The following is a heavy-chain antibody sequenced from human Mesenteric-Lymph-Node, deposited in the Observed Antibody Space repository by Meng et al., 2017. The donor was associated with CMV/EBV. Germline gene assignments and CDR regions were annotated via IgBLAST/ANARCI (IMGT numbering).Heavy chain of an antibody. J-gene: IGHJ6*02. CDR1: GFTFSSYT. V-gene: IGHV3-21*01. Sequence: LNISCASSGFTFSSYTLNWVRQAPGTGLEWVSSIRSTTTYIYYAESVKGRFTISRDNAKSSLYLQMNSLRAEDTAVYYCARDNGGYDFYNYGMDVWGQGTTVTVSS. CDR3: ARDNGGYDFYNYGMDV. CDR2: IRSTTTYI. D-gene: IGHD3-22*01.